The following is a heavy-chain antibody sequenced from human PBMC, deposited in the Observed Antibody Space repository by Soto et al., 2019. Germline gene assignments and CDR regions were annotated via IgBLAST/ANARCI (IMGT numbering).Heavy chain of an antibody. J-gene: IGHJ5*02. V-gene: IGHV3-15*01. CDR1: GFTFSNAW. CDR2: IKSKTDGGTT. D-gene: IGHD3-22*01. Sequence: PGGSLRLSCAASGFTFSNAWMSWVRQAPGKGLEWVGRIKSKTDGGTTDYAAPVKGRFTISRDDSKNTLYLQMNSLKTEDTAVYYCTTDLSPYYYDQGRFDPWGQGTLVTVSS. CDR3: TTDLSPYYYDQGRFDP.